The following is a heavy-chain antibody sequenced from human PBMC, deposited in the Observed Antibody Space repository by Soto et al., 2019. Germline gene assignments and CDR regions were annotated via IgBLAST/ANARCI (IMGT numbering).Heavy chain of an antibody. Sequence: GASVKVSCKASGGTFSSYTISWVRQAPGQGLEWMGRIIPILGIANYAQKFQGRVTITADKSTSTAYMELSSLRSEDTAVYYCARDGGYYMEKNWFDPWGQGTLVTVYS. V-gene: IGHV1-69*04. CDR1: GGTFSSYT. D-gene: IGHD3-3*01. CDR3: ARDGGYYMEKNWFDP. CDR2: IIPILGIA. J-gene: IGHJ5*02.